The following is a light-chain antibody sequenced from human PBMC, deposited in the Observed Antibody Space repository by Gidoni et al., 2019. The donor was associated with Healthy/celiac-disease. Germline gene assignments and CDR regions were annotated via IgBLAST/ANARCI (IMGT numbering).Light chain of an antibody. CDR2: GAS. V-gene: IGKV3-15*01. Sequence: EIQVTQSPATLSVSPGERAALSCRASQSVSSNLAWYQQKPGQAPRLLIYGASPRATGIPARFSGGGSGTEFTLTISSLQSEDFAVYYCQQYNNWPRTFGQGTKVEIK. CDR1: QSVSSN. J-gene: IGKJ1*01. CDR3: QQYNNWPRT.